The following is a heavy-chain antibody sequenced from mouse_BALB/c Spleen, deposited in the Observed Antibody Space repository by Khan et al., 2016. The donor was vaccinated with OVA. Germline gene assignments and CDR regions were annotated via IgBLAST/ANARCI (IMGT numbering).Heavy chain of an antibody. Sequence: EVELVESGGDLVKPGGSLKLSCAASEFTFSSYGMSWVRQTPDKRLEWVATISSGGSYTYSPDSVKGRFTISSDNAKNTLYLQMSSLKSEDTAMYYCARQGKGAMDYWGQGTSVTVSS. CDR2: ISSGGSYT. V-gene: IGHV5-6*01. CDR1: EFTFSSYG. J-gene: IGHJ4*01. D-gene: IGHD2-1*01. CDR3: ARQGKGAMDY.